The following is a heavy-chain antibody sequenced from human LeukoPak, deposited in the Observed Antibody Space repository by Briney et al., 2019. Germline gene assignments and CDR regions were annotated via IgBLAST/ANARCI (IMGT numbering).Heavy chain of an antibody. V-gene: IGHV4-34*01. CDR3: ARDRRDYGDYGIDY. CDR1: GGSFSDYD. CDR2: VNHRATT. Sequence: SETLSLTCDVSGGSFSDYDWTWIRQSPGQGPDWIGEVNHRATTNYNPSLKSRVTISVDTSKNQFSLKLSSVTAADTAVYYCARDRRDYGDYGIDYWGQGTLVTVSS. D-gene: IGHD4-17*01. J-gene: IGHJ4*02.